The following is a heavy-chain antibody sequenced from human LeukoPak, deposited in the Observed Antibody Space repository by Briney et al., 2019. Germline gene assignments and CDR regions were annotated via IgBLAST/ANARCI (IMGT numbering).Heavy chain of an antibody. D-gene: IGHD1-26*01. CDR3: ARVGSGSLSLDY. CDR2: INHSGST. CDR1: GGSFSGYY. J-gene: IGHJ4*02. Sequence: SETLSLTCAVYGGSFSGYYWSWIRQPPGKGLEWIGEINHSGSTNYNPSLKSRVTISVDTSKNQFSLKLSSGTAADTAVYYCARVGSGSLSLDYWGQGTLVTVSS. V-gene: IGHV4-34*01.